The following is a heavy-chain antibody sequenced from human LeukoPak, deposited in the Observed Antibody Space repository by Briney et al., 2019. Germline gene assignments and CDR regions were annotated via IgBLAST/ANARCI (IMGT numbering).Heavy chain of an antibody. CDR2: IYYSGST. D-gene: IGHD2-15*01. J-gene: IGHJ4*02. CDR1: GGSISSSSYY. CDR3: ARQRASPMVVSSRSIDY. V-gene: IGHV4-39*01. Sequence: SETLSLTCTVSGGSISSSSYYWGWIRQPPGKGLEWIGSIYYSGSTYYNPSLKSRVTISVDTPKNQFSLKLSSVTAADTAVYYCARQRASPMVVSSRSIDYWGQGTLVTVSS.